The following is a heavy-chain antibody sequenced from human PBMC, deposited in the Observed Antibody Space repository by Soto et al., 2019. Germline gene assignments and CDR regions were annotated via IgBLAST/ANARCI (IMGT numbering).Heavy chain of an antibody. CDR1: GFTFSSYW. CDR3: ARDGGSGGFDI. Sequence: EVQLVESGGDLVQPAGSLRLSCAASGFTFSSYWMHWVRQDPGKGLVWVSRINDEGSSTSYADSVKGRFTISRDNAKNTLYLQMNSLRAEDTAVYYCARDGGSGGFDIWGQGTMVTVSS. CDR2: INDEGSST. V-gene: IGHV3-74*01. J-gene: IGHJ3*02. D-gene: IGHD6-25*01.